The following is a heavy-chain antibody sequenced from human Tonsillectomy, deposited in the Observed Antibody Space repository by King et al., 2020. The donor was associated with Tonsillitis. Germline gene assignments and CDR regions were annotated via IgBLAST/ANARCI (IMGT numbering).Heavy chain of an antibody. CDR1: GYTFTRYD. Sequence: QLVQSGAEVKKPGASVKVSCKASGYTFTRYDINWVRQATGQGLEWIGLMKPNRGNTAYAQKFQGRVTMTRNTSISTAYMELSSLRAEDTAVYYCARGSGGPEDGYNPNPWGQGTLVTVSS. J-gene: IGHJ5*02. V-gene: IGHV1-8*01. CDR3: ARGSGGPEDGYNPNP. CDR2: MKPNRGNT. D-gene: IGHD5-24*01.